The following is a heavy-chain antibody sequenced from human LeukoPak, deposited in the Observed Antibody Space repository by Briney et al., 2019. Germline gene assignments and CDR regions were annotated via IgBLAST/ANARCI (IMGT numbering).Heavy chain of an antibody. CDR3: VRERGYYGDSL. J-gene: IGHJ4*02. CDR2: ISTGGGT. D-gene: IGHD4-17*01. V-gene: IGHV4-61*02. Sequence: SETLSLTCSVSGGSMSSGYFYWNWIRQPAGKGLEWIGRISTGGGTNYNPSLRGRVTLSVDTSKNEVSLTLRSVTAADTAVYYCVRERGYYGDSLWGQGTLVIVSS. CDR1: GGSMSSGYFY.